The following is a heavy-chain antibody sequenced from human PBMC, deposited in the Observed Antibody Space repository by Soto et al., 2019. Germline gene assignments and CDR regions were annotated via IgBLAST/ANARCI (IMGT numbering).Heavy chain of an antibody. CDR3: AAGGGLPRYY. V-gene: IGHV4-59*12. J-gene: IGHJ4*02. CDR2: IYNSGST. CDR1: GGSISSYY. D-gene: IGHD5-12*01. Sequence: SETLSLTCTVSGGSISSYYWTWIRKPPGKGLEWIGFIYNSGSTHYNPSLRSRVTISVDRSKNQFSLKLSSVTAADTAVYYCAAGGGLPRYYWGQGTLVTVSS.